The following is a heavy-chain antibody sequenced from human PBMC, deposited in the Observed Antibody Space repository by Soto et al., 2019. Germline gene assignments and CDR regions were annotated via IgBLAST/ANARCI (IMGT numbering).Heavy chain of an antibody. J-gene: IGHJ4*01. V-gene: IGHV1-8*01. CDR2: MNPNSGNT. Sequence: QVQLVQSGAEVKKPGASVKVSCKASGYTFTSYDINWVRQATGQGLEWMGWMNPNSGNTGYAQKFQGRVTMTRNTSLSTAYMELISLRYEGTAVYYCARGSLPYDSSGYEADYWGHGTLFTVSS. CDR1: GYTFTSYD. D-gene: IGHD3-22*01. CDR3: ARGSLPYDSSGYEADY.